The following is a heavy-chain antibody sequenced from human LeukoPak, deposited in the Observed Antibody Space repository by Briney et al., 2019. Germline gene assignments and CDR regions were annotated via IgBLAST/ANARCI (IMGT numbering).Heavy chain of an antibody. CDR1: GFTVSSNY. D-gene: IGHD2-15*01. J-gene: IGHJ4*02. CDR3: ASREGHCSGGSCYVPPAY. Sequence: PGGSLRLSCAASGFTVSSNYMSWVRQAPGKGLEWVSVIYSGGSTYYADSVKGRFTISRDNSKNTLYLQMNSLRAEDTAVYYCASREGHCSGGSCYVPPAYWGQGTLVTVPS. CDR2: IYSGGST. V-gene: IGHV3-53*01.